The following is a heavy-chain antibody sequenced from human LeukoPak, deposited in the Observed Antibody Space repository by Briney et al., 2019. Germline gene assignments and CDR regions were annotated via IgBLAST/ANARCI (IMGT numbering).Heavy chain of an antibody. J-gene: IGHJ4*02. V-gene: IGHV1-24*01. D-gene: IGHD5-12*01. CDR2: FDPEDGET. Sequence: ASVKVSCKVSGYTLTELSMHWVRQAPGKGLEWMGGFDPEDGETIYAQKFQGRVTMTEDTSTDTAYIELSSLRSEDTAVYYCANSAVVATIPGVYYFDYWGQGTLVTVSS. CDR1: GYTLTELS. CDR3: ANSAVVATIPGVYYFDY.